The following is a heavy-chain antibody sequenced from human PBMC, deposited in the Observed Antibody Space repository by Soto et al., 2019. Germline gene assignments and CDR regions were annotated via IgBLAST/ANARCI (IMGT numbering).Heavy chain of an antibody. CDR1: GCSISSGGYS. CDR2: IYHSGST. Sequence: SETLSLTCAVSGCSISSGGYSWSWIRQPPGKGLEWIGYIYHSGSTYYNPSLKSRVTISVDRSKNQFSLKLSSVTAADTAVYYCARVGRYFDWLDAFDIWGQGTMVTVSS. CDR3: ARVGRYFDWLDAFDI. D-gene: IGHD3-9*01. V-gene: IGHV4-30-2*01. J-gene: IGHJ3*02.